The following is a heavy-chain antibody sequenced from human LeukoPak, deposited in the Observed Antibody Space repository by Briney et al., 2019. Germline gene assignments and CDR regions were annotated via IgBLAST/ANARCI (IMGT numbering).Heavy chain of an antibody. J-gene: IGHJ5*02. V-gene: IGHV1-3*01. D-gene: IGHD3-16*01. CDR3: ARRRGFGAFDP. CDR2: INAGNGNT. Sequence: ASVKVSCKASGYTFTSYAMHWVRQAPGQRLEWMGWINAGNGNTKYPQKFQGRVTITRDTSASTAYMELSSLRSEDTAVYYCARRRGFGAFDPWGQGTLVTVSS. CDR1: GYTFTSYA.